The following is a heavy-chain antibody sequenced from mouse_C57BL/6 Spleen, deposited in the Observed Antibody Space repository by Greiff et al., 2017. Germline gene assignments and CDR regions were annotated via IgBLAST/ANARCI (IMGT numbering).Heavy chain of an antibody. Sequence: EVKLVESGEGLVKPGGSLKLSCAASGFTFSSYAMSWVRQTPEKRLEWVAYISSGGDYIYYADTAKGRFTISRDNARNTLYLQMSSLKSEDTAMYYCTRDGNPYYYAMDYWGQGTSVTVSS. D-gene: IGHD2-1*01. V-gene: IGHV5-9-1*02. J-gene: IGHJ4*01. CDR1: GFTFSSYA. CDR3: TRDGNPYYYAMDY. CDR2: ISSGGDYI.